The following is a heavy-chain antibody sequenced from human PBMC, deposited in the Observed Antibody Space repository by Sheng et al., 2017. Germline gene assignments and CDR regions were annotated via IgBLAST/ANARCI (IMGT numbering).Heavy chain of an antibody. Sequence: EVQLVETGGGLIQPGGSLRLSCAASGFTVSSNYMSWVRQAPGKGLEWVSVIYSGGSTYYADSVKGRFTISRDNSKNTLYLQMNSLRAEDTAVYYCAGLFYGSGKIPPNGGYYYYGMDVWDQGP. D-gene: IGHD3-10*01. CDR2: IYSGGST. J-gene: IGHJ6*02. V-gene: IGHV3-53*02. CDR1: GFTVSSNY. CDR3: AGLFYGSGKIPPNGGYYYYGMDV.